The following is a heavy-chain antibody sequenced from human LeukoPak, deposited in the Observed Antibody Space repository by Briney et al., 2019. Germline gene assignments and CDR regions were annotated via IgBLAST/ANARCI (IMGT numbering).Heavy chain of an antibody. V-gene: IGHV3-30*03. CDR2: ISYDGSNK. J-gene: IGHJ4*02. CDR1: GFTFSSYG. Sequence: GGSLRLSCAASGFTFSSYGMHWVRQAPGKGLEWVAVISYDGSNKYYADSVKGRFTISRDNSKNTLYLQMNSLRAEDTAVYYCARDREQQDLGFDYWGQGTLVTVSS. D-gene: IGHD6-13*01. CDR3: ARDREQQDLGFDY.